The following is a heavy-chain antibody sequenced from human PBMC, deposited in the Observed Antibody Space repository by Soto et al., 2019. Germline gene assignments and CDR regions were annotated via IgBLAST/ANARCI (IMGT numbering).Heavy chain of an antibody. D-gene: IGHD1-7*01. Sequence: PGGSPRLSCAASGFTCSTYALSWVGQAPGKGLEWVSAISANGQGIYYADSVRGRFTISRDNSKNTIFLHMDSLRAEDTAVYYCAKDRNYPRDQFHYWGQGTLVTVSS. CDR3: AKDRNYPRDQFHY. CDR1: GFTCSTYA. V-gene: IGHV3-23*01. J-gene: IGHJ4*02. CDR2: ISANGQGI.